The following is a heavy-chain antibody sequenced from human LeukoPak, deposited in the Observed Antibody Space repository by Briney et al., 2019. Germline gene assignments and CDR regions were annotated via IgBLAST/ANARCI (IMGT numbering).Heavy chain of an antibody. V-gene: IGHV3-7*04. D-gene: IGHD1-1*01. CDR1: GFTFSNFW. CDR3: ARGDDFSGDH. J-gene: IGHJ4*02. Sequence: GGSLRLSCAVSGFTFSNFWMSWVRQAPGRGQEWVANIHPEGSEKYHVESVKGRFTISRDNAKNSQFLQMNGLRVEDTAVYYCARGDDFSGDHWGQGTLVTVSS. CDR2: IHPEGSEK.